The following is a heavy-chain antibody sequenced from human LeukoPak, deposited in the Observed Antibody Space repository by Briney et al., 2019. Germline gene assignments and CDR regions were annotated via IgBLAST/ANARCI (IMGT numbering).Heavy chain of an antibody. Sequence: PGGSLRLSCAASAFTFSSYWMHWVRQGPGKGLVWVARINSDGSSTTYADSVKGRFTISRDNGQNTLYLQMNSLRAEDTAVYYCAREGRGYSYAFEYWGQGTLVTVSS. V-gene: IGHV3-74*01. CDR1: AFTFSSYW. J-gene: IGHJ4*02. D-gene: IGHD5-18*01. CDR2: INSDGSST. CDR3: AREGRGYSYAFEY.